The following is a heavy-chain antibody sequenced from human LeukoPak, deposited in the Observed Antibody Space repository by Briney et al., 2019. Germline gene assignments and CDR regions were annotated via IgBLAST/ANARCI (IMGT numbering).Heavy chain of an antibody. CDR2: IIPIFGTA. Sequence: SVKVSCKASGGTFSSYAISWVRQAPGQGLEWMGGIIPIFGTANYAQKFQGRVTITADESTSTAYMDLRSLRSEDTPVYYCARDSIVGAKGDAFDIWGHGTIVTVSS. J-gene: IGHJ3*02. CDR3: ARDSIVGAKGDAFDI. D-gene: IGHD1-26*01. CDR1: GGTFSSYA. V-gene: IGHV1-69*01.